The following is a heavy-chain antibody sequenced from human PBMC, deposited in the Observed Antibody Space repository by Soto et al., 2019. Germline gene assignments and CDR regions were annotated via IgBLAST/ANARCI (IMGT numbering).Heavy chain of an antibody. CDR2: INHSGST. CDR3: ARYRSGPKESNYYYGMDV. CDR1: GGSFSGYY. V-gene: IGHV4-34*01. D-gene: IGHD3-10*01. J-gene: IGHJ6*02. Sequence: PSEMLSLTCAVYGGSFSGYYWSWIRQPPGKGLEWIGEINHSGSTNYNPSLKSRVTISVDTSKNQFSLKLSSVTAADTAVYYCARYRSGPKESNYYYGMDVWGQGTTVTVSS.